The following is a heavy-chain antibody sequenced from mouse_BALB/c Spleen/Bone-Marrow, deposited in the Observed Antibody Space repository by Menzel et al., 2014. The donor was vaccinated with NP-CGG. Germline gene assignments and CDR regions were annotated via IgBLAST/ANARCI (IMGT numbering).Heavy chain of an antibody. Sequence: QVQLKESGAELVRPGASVKLSCKASGYSFTSYWMNWVKRRPGQGLEWIGMIHPSDSETRLNQKFKDKATLTVDKSSSTAYMQLSSPTSEDSAVYYCARRDYGYDRDWYFDVWGAGTTVTVSS. V-gene: IGHV1-61*01. D-gene: IGHD2-2*01. CDR1: GYSFTSYW. CDR2: IHPSDSET. CDR3: ARRDYGYDRDWYFDV. J-gene: IGHJ1*01.